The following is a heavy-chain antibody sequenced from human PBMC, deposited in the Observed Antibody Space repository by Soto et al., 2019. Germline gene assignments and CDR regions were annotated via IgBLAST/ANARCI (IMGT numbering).Heavy chain of an antibody. V-gene: IGHV1-46*03. CDR2: INPSGGST. Sequence: ASVKVSCKASGYTFTSYYMHWVRQAPGQGLEWMGIINPSGGSTSYAQKFQGRVTMTRDTSTSTVYMELSSLRSEDTAVYYCAREGYCTNGVCHKREALDIWGQGTMVTVS. J-gene: IGHJ3*02. D-gene: IGHD2-8*01. CDR1: GYTFTSYY. CDR3: AREGYCTNGVCHKREALDI.